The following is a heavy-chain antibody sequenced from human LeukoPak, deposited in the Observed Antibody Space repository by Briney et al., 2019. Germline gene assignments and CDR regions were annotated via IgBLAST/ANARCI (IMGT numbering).Heavy chain of an antibody. V-gene: IGHV3-30-3*01. D-gene: IGHD2-2*01. CDR2: ISYDGSNK. Sequence: GGSLRLSCAASGFTFSSYAMHWVRQAPGKGLEWVAVISYDGSNKYYADSVKGRFTISRDNSKNTLYLQMNSLRSDDTAVYYCARHGNIVLEPVASKAFDIWGQGTMVTVSS. CDR1: GFTFSSYA. J-gene: IGHJ3*02. CDR3: ARHGNIVLEPVASKAFDI.